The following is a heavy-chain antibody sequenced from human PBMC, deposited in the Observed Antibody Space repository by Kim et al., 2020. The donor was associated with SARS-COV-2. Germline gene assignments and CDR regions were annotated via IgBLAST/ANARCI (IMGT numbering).Heavy chain of an antibody. CDR2: INHSGST. Sequence: SETLSLTCAVYGGSFSGYYWSWIRQPPGKGLEWIGEINHSGSTNYNPSLKSRVTISVDTSKNQFSLKLCSVTAADTAVYYCARVGYGALGAFDIWGQGTMVTVSS. CDR3: ARVGYGALGAFDI. V-gene: IGHV4-34*01. CDR1: GGSFSGYY. J-gene: IGHJ3*02. D-gene: IGHD4-17*01.